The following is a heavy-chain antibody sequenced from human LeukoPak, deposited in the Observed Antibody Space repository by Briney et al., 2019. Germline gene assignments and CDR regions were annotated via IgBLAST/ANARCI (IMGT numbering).Heavy chain of an antibody. CDR1: GGSISSGDYS. Sequence: KASETLSLTCAVSGGSISSGDYSWSWIRQPPGKGLEWIGYIHYSGTTNYNPSLKSRVTISVDTSKNQFSLKLSSVTAADTAIYYCARLISIHDAFDIWGQGTLVTVSS. CDR2: IHYSGTT. V-gene: IGHV4-61*08. CDR3: ARLISIHDAFDI. J-gene: IGHJ3*02. D-gene: IGHD3-3*02.